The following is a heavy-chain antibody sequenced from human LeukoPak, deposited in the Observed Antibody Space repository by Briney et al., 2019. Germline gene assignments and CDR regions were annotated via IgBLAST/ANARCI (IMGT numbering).Heavy chain of an antibody. CDR3: ASDHSGWLGLGY. V-gene: IGHV4-61*02. CDR1: NVSISSGSHC. J-gene: IGHJ4*02. D-gene: IGHD6-19*01. Sequence: SETLSLTCTVSNVSISSGSHCWHWIRRPAGKGLEWIGRIYAGGRSNYNPSLRSRVTISVDTSKNQFSLRLSSVTATDTGVYYCASDHSGWLGLGYWGQGTLVTVSS. CDR2: IYAGGRS.